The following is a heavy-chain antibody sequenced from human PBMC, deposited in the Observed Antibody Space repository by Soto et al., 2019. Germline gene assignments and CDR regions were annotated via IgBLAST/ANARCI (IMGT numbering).Heavy chain of an antibody. Sequence: ASVKVSCKASGYTFTSYGISWVRQAPGQGLEWMGWISAYNGNTNYAQELQGRVTMTTDTSTSTAYMELRSLRSDDTAVYYCARRLGLRNGYYYYGMDVWGQGTTVTVSS. CDR1: GYTFTSYG. D-gene: IGHD3-3*01. J-gene: IGHJ6*02. CDR2: ISAYNGNT. CDR3: ARRLGLRNGYYYYGMDV. V-gene: IGHV1-18*01.